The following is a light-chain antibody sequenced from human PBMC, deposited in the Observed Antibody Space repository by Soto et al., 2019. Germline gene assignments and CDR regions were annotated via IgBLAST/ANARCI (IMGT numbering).Light chain of an antibody. Sequence: IVLTQSPATLSLSPGERATLSCRASQNVYTYLAWYQQKSGQAPRLLIYDASNRATGIPARFSGSGSGTDFTLTISSLEPEDFAVYYCQQRSNWPLFTFGPGTKVDIK. CDR1: QNVYTY. J-gene: IGKJ3*01. CDR3: QQRSNWPLFT. CDR2: DAS. V-gene: IGKV3-11*01.